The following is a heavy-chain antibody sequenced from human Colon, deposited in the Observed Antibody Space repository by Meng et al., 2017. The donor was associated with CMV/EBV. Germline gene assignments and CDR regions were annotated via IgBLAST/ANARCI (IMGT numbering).Heavy chain of an antibody. J-gene: IGHJ4*02. D-gene: IGHD2-21*02. V-gene: IGHV1-69*12. CDR1: KGTFSSYP. CDR3: ARVICGGDCYLDY. CDR2: IITISGTT. Sequence: QVQRERSGAGMKKPGSSVKASCKASKGTFSSYPISWVRQGPGQGFEWVGGIITISGTTDYAQKFQGRVTITADESTSTAYMKLSNLRSEDTAIYYCARVICGGDCYLDYWGRGTLVTVSS.